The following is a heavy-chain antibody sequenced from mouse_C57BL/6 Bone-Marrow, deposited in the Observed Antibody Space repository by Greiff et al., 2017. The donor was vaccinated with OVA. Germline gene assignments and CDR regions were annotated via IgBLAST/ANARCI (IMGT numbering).Heavy chain of an antibody. J-gene: IGHJ2*01. V-gene: IGHV1-81*01. CDR3: ARWVYDYDGGYYFDY. CDR2: IYPRSGNT. D-gene: IGHD2-4*01. Sequence: VQRVESGAELARPGASVKLSCKASGYTFTSYGISWVKQRTGQGLEWIGEIYPRSGNTYYNEKFKGKATLTADKSSSTAYMELRSLTSEDSAVYFCARWVYDYDGGYYFDYWGQGTTLTVSS. CDR1: GYTFTSYG.